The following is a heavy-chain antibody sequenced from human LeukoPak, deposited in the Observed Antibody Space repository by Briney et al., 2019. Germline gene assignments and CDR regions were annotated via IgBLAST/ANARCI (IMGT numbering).Heavy chain of an antibody. CDR1: GGTFTNSA. CDR3: ARDVHGDYGSGWFDP. CDR2: IMPLFGTA. Sequence: ASVKVSCKTSGGTFTNSAISWVRQAPGQGLEWLGGIMPLFGTAGYAQKFQGRVTITKDESTRTVYLELTSLTSDDTAVYYCARDVHGDYGSGWFDPWGQGTLVSVSS. D-gene: IGHD4-17*01. J-gene: IGHJ5*02. V-gene: IGHV1-69*05.